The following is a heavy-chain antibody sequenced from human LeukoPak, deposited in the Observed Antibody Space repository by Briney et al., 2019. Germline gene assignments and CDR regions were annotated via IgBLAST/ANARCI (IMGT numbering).Heavy chain of an antibody. Sequence: GGSLRLSCAASGFTFSSYAMSWVRQAPGKGLEWVSVIYSGGSTYYADSVKGRFTISRDNSKNTLYLQMNSLRAEDTAVYYCAAGTRGFDYWGQGTLVTVSS. J-gene: IGHJ4*02. D-gene: IGHD6-13*01. CDR3: AAGTRGFDY. CDR1: GFTFSSYA. V-gene: IGHV3-66*01. CDR2: IYSGGST.